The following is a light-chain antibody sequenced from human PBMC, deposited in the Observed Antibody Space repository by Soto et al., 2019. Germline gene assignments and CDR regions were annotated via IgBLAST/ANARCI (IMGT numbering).Light chain of an antibody. Sequence: QSALTQPASVSGSPGQSITISCTGTSSDVGSYNLVSWYQQHPGEAPKLMIYEVSNRPSGVSNRFSGSKSGNTASLTISGLQAEDEADYYCSFHTSSVWVFGGGTKLTVL. CDR1: SSDVGSYNL. V-gene: IGLV2-14*02. CDR2: EVS. CDR3: SFHTSSVWV. J-gene: IGLJ3*02.